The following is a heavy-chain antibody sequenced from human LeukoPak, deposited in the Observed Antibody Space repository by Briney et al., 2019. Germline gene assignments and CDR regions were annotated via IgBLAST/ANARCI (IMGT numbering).Heavy chain of an antibody. CDR3: ARDGSGRTHFDY. J-gene: IGHJ4*02. CDR2: INAGNGNT. CDR1: GYTFTSYA. D-gene: IGHD3-10*01. Sequence: WASVKVSCKASGYTFTSYAMHWVRQAPGQRLEWMGWINAGNGNTKYSQKLQGRVTITRDTSASTAYMELSSLRSEDTAVYYCARDGSGRTHFDYWGQGTLVTVSS. V-gene: IGHV1-3*01.